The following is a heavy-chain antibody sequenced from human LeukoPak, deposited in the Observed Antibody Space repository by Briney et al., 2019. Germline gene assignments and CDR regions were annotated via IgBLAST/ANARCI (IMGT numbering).Heavy chain of an antibody. D-gene: IGHD3-16*01. V-gene: IGHV4-31*11. J-gene: IGHJ4*02. CDR3: AVGDTPYYFDY. CDR2: IYYSGST. CDR1: GYSISSGGYY. Sequence: SETLSLTCAVSGYSISSGGYYWSWIRQHPGKGLEWIGYIYYSGSTYYNPSLKSRVTISVDTSKNQFSLKLSSVTAADTAVYYCAVGDTPYYFDYWGQGTLVTVSS.